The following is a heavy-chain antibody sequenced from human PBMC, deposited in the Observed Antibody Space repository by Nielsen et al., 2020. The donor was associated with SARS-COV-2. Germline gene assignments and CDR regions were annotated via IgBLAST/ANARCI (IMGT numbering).Heavy chain of an antibody. CDR1: GFNFDDYA. J-gene: IGHJ6*04. D-gene: IGHD3-22*01. Sequence: SLKISCAASGFNFDDYAMHWVRQTPGQGLEWVSGISWNSGSIGYADSVKGRFTISRDNAKNSLYLQMNSLRAEDTALYYCAKLPPDYYDSSGPTPDGMDVWGKGTTFTVSS. CDR3: AKLPPDYYDSSGPTPDGMDV. CDR2: ISWNSGSI. V-gene: IGHV3-9*01.